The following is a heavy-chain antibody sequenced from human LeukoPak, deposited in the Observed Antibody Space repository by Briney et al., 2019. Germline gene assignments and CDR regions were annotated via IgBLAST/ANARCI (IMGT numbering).Heavy chain of an antibody. V-gene: IGHV1-2*02. D-gene: IGHD2-21*01. CDR2: INPNSGGT. CDR3: ARDRWHKNNWFDP. Sequence: ASVTVSFKASGYTFTGYYMHWVRQAPGQGLEWMGWINPNSGGTNYAQKFQGRVTMTRDTSISTAYMELSRLRSDDTAVYYCARDRWHKNNWFDPWGQGTLVTVSS. CDR1: GYTFTGYY. J-gene: IGHJ5*02.